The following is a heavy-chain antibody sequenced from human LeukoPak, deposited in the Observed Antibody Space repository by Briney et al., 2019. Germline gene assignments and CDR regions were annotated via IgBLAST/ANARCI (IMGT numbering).Heavy chain of an antibody. Sequence: PGGSLRLSCAASGFTFSSYSMNWVRQAPGKGLEWVSSISSSSSYIYSSDSVKGRFTISRDNAKNSLYLQMNSLRAEDTAIYYCARDRTRDYFDSSGFYSHDVFDIWGQGTMVTVSS. CDR2: ISSSSSYI. J-gene: IGHJ3*02. CDR1: GFTFSSYS. D-gene: IGHD3-22*01. V-gene: IGHV3-21*01. CDR3: ARDRTRDYFDSSGFYSHDVFDI.